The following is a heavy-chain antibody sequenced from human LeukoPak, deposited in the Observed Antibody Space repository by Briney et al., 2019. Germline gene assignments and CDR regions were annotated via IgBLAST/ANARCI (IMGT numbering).Heavy chain of an antibody. CDR2: IYYSGST. D-gene: IGHD3-10*01. J-gene: IGHJ4*02. CDR3: VRHLGRGSGSIPWYFDT. Sequence: PSETLSLTSTVSGGSISSSSHYWGWIRQPPGKGLEWIASIYYSGSTYYNPSLKSRVTISVDTSKNQISLKLTSVTAADTAVYYCVRHLGRGSGSIPWYFDTWGQGTLVTVSS. V-gene: IGHV4-39*01. CDR1: GGSISSSSHY.